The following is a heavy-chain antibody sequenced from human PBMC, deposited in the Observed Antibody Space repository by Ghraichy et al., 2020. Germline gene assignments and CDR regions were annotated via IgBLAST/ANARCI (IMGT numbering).Heavy chain of an antibody. CDR2: INAGNGNT. CDR3: ARDRGKGAAAGTGWFDP. CDR1: GYTFTSYA. D-gene: IGHD6-13*01. J-gene: IGHJ5*02. V-gene: IGHV1-3*01. Sequence: ASVKVSCKASGYTFTSYAMHWVRQAPGQRLEWMGWINAGNGNTKYSQKFQGRVTITRDTSASTAYMELSSLRSEDTAVYYCARDRGKGAAAGTGWFDPWGQGTLVTVSS.